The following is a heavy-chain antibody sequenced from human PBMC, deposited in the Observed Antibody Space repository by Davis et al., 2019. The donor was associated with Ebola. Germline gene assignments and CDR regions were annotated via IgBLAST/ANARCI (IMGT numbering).Heavy chain of an antibody. CDR1: GFTFSSYA. CDR2: ISYDGSNK. V-gene: IGHV3-30-3*01. CDR3: ARSRVRQQLGYY. D-gene: IGHD6-13*01. Sequence: GESLKISCAASGFTFSSYAMHWVRQAPGKGLEWVAVISYDGSNKYYADSVKGRFTISRDNSKNTLYLQMNSLRAEDTAVYYCARSRVRQQLGYYWGQGTLVTVSS. J-gene: IGHJ4*02.